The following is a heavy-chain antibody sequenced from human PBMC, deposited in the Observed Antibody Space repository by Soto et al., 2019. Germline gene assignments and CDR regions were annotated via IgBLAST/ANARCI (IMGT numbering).Heavy chain of an antibody. J-gene: IGHJ4*02. D-gene: IGHD3-10*01. CDR3: ARRYGEFNFDY. V-gene: IGHV4-34*01. Sequence: SETLSLTCAVYGGSFSGYYWSWIRQPPGKGLEWIGEINHSGSTNYNPSLKSRVTISVDTSKNQFSLKLSSVTAADTAVYYCARRYGEFNFDYWGQGTLVTVSS. CDR2: INHSGST. CDR1: GGSFSGYY.